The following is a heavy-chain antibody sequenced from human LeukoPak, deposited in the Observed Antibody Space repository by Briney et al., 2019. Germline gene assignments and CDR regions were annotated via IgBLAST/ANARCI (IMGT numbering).Heavy chain of an antibody. J-gene: IGHJ3*02. Sequence: GGSLRLSCAASGFIFSDYDMHWVRQAPGKGLEWVAFMHYDRRNKYYADSVKGRFTISRDNSKNTLYLQMNSLRAEDTAVYYCAKDLYDFWSGYYKDDAFDIWGQGTMVTVSS. CDR3: AKDLYDFWSGYYKDDAFDI. D-gene: IGHD3-3*01. V-gene: IGHV3-30*02. CDR1: GFIFSDYD. CDR2: MHYDRRNK.